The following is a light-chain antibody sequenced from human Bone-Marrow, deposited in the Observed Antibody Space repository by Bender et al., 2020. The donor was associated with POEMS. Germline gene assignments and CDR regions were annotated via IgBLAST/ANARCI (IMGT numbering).Light chain of an antibody. CDR1: KLENKY. Sequence: SYELTQPPSVSVSPGQTVSITCSGDKLENKYVYWYQQRPGQSPVLVLHQDTKRPSGIPDRFSGSNSGNTATLTISGTQTVDEADYYCQAGDTSVVFGGGTKLTVL. V-gene: IGLV3-1*01. CDR2: QDT. J-gene: IGLJ2*01. CDR3: QAGDTSVV.